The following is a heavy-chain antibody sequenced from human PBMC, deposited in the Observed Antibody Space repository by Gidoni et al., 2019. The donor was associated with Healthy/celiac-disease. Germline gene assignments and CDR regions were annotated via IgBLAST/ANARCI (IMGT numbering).Heavy chain of an antibody. CDR3: AKERPDPGYGDYGPYFDY. D-gene: IGHD4-17*01. CDR1: GFTFSSYA. J-gene: IGHJ4*02. V-gene: IGHV3-23*01. Sequence: EVQLLESGGGLVQPGGSLRLPCAASGFTFSSYAMSWVRQAPGKGLEWVSAISGSGGSTYYADSVKGRFIISRDNSKNTVYLQMNSLRAEDTAVYYCAKERPDPGYGDYGPYFDYWGQGTLVTVSS. CDR2: ISGSGGST.